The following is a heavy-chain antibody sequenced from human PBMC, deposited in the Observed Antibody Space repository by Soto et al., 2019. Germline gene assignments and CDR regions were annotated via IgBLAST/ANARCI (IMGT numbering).Heavy chain of an antibody. Sequence: SATLSLTCTVSGGSIGTYYWNWIRPSPGKGLEWIGYIFYSVSTNYNPSLKSRLTLSVDTSRNQVSLKLSSVTAADTAVYYCARDGYCTNGVCYGGGGPFDYWGQGTLVTVSS. J-gene: IGHJ4*02. CDR3: ARDGYCTNGVCYGGGGPFDY. D-gene: IGHD2-8*01. V-gene: IGHV4-59*13. CDR2: IFYSVST. CDR1: GGSIGTYY.